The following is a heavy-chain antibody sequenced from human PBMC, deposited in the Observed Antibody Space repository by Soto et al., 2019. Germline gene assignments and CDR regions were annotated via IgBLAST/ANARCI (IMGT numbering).Heavy chain of an antibody. Sequence: QVQLVESGGGVVQPGMSLRLSCAASGFSFSGYGMHWVRQAPGKGLECVAIIWYDGSNKYYADSVKGRFTISRDNSKNTLYLQIDSLRAEHTAVYYCASHVGYCRGGRCQDGRFETWGQGTLVTVSS. CDR3: ASHVGYCRGGRCQDGRFET. CDR2: IWYDGSNK. CDR1: GFSFSGYG. J-gene: IGHJ5*02. D-gene: IGHD2-15*01. V-gene: IGHV3-33*01.